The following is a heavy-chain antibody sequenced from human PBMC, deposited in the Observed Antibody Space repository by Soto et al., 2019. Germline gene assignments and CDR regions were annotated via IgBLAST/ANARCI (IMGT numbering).Heavy chain of an antibody. CDR2: TNPNSGGT. CDR3: ASLYYYDSSGYKIIPI. J-gene: IGHJ3*02. CDR1: GSTFTGYY. D-gene: IGHD3-22*01. Sequence: ASVKTSCKASGSTFTGYYMHWVRQAPGQGLEWRGWTNPNSGGTNYAQKFQGRVTMTRDTPISTAYMELSRLRSDDTAVYYCASLYYYDSSGYKIIPIWGQGTMVTVSS. V-gene: IGHV1-2*02.